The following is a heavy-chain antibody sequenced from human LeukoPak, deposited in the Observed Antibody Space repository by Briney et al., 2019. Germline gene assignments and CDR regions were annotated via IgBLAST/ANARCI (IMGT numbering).Heavy chain of an antibody. CDR3: ARGPYSYDSSGAFDI. CDR2: VYYSGTT. Sequence: SETLSLTCTVSNYSINSGYYWGWVRQSPGKGLEWIGSVYYSGTTYDNPSLKSRVTISVDTSKNQFSLKLSSVTAADTAVYFCARGPYSYDSSGAFDIWGQGTMVTVSS. V-gene: IGHV4-38-2*02. D-gene: IGHD3-22*01. J-gene: IGHJ3*02. CDR1: NYSINSGYY.